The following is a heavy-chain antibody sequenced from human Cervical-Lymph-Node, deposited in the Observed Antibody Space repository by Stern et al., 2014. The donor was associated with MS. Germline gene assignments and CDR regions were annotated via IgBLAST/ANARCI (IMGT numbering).Heavy chain of an antibody. CDR1: GGTFNTNV. CDR3: ARAAYSTSSYNY. CDR2: IIPIFGTA. Sequence: QVQLVESGAEVKKPGSSVKVSCKASGGTFNTNVISWVRQAPGQGLEWMGGIIPIFGTALYAQKFQGRVTITGHEATRAAYMGLSSLRSEDTAVYSWARAAYSTSSYNYWGQGTLVIVSS. V-gene: IGHV1-69*01. D-gene: IGHD6-6*01. J-gene: IGHJ4*02.